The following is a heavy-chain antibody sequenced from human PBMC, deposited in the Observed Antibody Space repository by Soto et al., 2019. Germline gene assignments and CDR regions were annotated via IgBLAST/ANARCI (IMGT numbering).Heavy chain of an antibody. V-gene: IGHV1-69*01. Sequence: VKCSFKPKVGTFISYAISRMRQAPGQGLEWMGGIIPIFGTANYAQKFQGRVTITADESTSTAYMGLSSLRSEDTAVYYCARGYCSGGSCYYYYYGMDGWGQGITVTVS. CDR1: VGTFISYA. CDR2: IIPIFGTA. D-gene: IGHD2-15*01. J-gene: IGHJ6*02. CDR3: ARGYCSGGSCYYYYYGMDG.